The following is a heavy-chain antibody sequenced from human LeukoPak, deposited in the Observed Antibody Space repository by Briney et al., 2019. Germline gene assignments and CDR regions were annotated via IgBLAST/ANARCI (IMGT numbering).Heavy chain of an antibody. J-gene: IGHJ4*02. V-gene: IGHV3-74*01. CDR3: ARDPDLYYFDY. CDR1: GFTFSSHW. Sequence: PGGSLRLSCAASGFTFSSHWMHWVRQAPGKGLVWVSRINRDGSTTAYAESVKGRFTISRDNAKNTLYLQMNSLRAEDTAVYYCARDPDLYYFDYWGQGTLVTVSS. CDR2: INRDGSTT.